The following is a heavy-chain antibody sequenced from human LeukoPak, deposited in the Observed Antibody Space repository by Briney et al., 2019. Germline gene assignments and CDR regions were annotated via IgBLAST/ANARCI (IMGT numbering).Heavy chain of an antibody. CDR1: GYTFTSYY. V-gene: IGHV1-46*01. J-gene: IGHJ4*02. Sequence: GASVKVSCKAPGYTFTSYYMHWVRQAPGQGLEWMGIINPSGGSTSYAQKFQGRVTMTRDTSTSTVYMELSSLRSEDTAVYYCAGDLTISLPGYWGQGTLVTVSS. CDR3: AGDLTISLPGY. D-gene: IGHD3-3*01. CDR2: INPSGGST.